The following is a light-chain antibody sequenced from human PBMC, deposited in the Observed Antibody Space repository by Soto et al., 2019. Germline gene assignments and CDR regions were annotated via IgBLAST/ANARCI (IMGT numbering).Light chain of an antibody. V-gene: IGKV3-20*01. CDR2: GAS. CDR3: QQYGSTPVT. J-gene: IGKJ1*01. CDR1: QSVSNNY. Sequence: EIVLTQSPGTLSLSPGERATLSCRPSQSVSNNYLAWYQQKPGQAHRLLIYGASNRATGIPDRFSGSGSGTTFTLVISRLEPEDFAVYYCQQYGSTPVTVGQGTKVEI.